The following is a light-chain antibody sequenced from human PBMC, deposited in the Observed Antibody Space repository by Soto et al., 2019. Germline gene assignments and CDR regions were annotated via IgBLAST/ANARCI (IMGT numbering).Light chain of an antibody. J-gene: IGKJ5*01. CDR3: QQYNNWPPIT. V-gene: IGKV3D-15*01. Sequence: EIVLTQSPGTLSLSPGERATLSCRASQSVSSRFLAWYQQRPGQATRLLIYAASTRATGIPDRFSGSGSGTEFTLTISSLQSEDFAVYYCQQYNNWPPITFGQGTRLE. CDR2: AAS. CDR1: QSVSSRF.